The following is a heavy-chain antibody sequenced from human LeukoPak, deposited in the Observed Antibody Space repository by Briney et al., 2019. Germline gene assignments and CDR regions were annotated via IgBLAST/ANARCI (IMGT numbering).Heavy chain of an antibody. CDR1: GYTFTGYY. V-gene: IGHV1-2*06. J-gene: IGHJ4*02. Sequence: APVRVSCKASGYTFTGYYMYWVRQAPGQGLEWMGRINPNSGGINYAQKFQGRVTMTRDTSISTVYMELSRLRSDDTAAYYCARDAENSGSYYFDYWGQGTLVTVSS. CDR3: ARDAENSGSYYFDY. CDR2: INPNSGGI. D-gene: IGHD1-26*01.